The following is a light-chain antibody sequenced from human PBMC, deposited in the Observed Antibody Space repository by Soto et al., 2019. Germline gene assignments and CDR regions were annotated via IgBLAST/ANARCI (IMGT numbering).Light chain of an antibody. CDR3: QQYGSSGT. V-gene: IGKV3-20*01. J-gene: IGKJ1*01. CDR1: QSVSSN. Sequence: EIVMTQSPVALSVSPGERATLSCRASQSVSSNLAWYQQKPGQAPRLLIYGASNRATGIPDRFSGSGSGTDFTLTISRLEPEDFAVYYCQQYGSSGTFGQGTKVDIK. CDR2: GAS.